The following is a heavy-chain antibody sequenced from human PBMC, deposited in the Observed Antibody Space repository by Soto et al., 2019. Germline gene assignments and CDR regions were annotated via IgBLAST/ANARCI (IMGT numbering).Heavy chain of an antibody. D-gene: IGHD1-1*01. CDR3: TRVGTYYYGMDV. J-gene: IGHJ6*02. V-gene: IGHV3-49*04. Sequence: SLRLSCTASGFTFGDYAMSWVRQAPGKGLEWVGFIRSKAYGGTTEYAASVKGRFTISRDDSKSIAYLQMNSLKTEDTAVYYCTRVGTYYYGMDVWGQGTTVNVS. CDR1: GFTFGDYA. CDR2: IRSKAYGGTT.